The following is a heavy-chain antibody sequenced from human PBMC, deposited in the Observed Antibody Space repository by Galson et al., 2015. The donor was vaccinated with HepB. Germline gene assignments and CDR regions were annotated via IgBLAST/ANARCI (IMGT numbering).Heavy chain of an antibody. Sequence: SVKVSCKASGYTFTSYAMHWVRQAPGQRLEWMGWINAGNGNTKYSQKFQGRVTITRDTSASTAYMELSSLRSEDTAVYYCARPGGIWFGEFPPPDYWGQGTLVTVSS. CDR3: ARPGGIWFGEFPPPDY. D-gene: IGHD3-10*01. CDR2: INAGNGNT. V-gene: IGHV1-3*01. CDR1: GYTFTSYA. J-gene: IGHJ4*02.